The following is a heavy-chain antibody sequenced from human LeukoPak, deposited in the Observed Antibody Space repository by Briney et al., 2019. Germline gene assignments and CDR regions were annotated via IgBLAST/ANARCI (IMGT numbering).Heavy chain of an antibody. Sequence: ASVKVSCKASGYTFTSYGISWVRQAPGQGLEWMGLVDPEDGETIYAEKFQGRVTITADTSTDTAYMELSSLRSEDTAVYYCATDLEMATELMFDPWGQGTLVTVSS. V-gene: IGHV1-69-2*01. D-gene: IGHD5-24*01. CDR2: VDPEDGET. CDR1: GYTFTSYG. J-gene: IGHJ5*02. CDR3: ATDLEMATELMFDP.